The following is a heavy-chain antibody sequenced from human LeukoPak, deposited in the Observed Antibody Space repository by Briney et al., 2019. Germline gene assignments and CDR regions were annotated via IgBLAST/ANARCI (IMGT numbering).Heavy chain of an antibody. CDR1: GGSISSYY. Sequence: PSETLSLTCTVSGGSISSYYWSWIRQPPGKGLEWIGYIYYSGSTNYSPSLKSRVTISVDTSKNQFSLKLSSVTAADTAVYYCARRPVGSLHSGYSSSWYGGGYFDLWGRGTLVTVSS. J-gene: IGHJ2*01. CDR2: IYYSGST. V-gene: IGHV4-59*08. D-gene: IGHD6-13*01. CDR3: ARRPVGSLHSGYSSSWYGGGYFDL.